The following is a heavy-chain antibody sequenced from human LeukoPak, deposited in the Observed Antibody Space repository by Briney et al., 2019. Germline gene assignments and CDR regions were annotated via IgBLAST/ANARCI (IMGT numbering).Heavy chain of an antibody. CDR2: IDINSGGT. V-gene: IGHV1-2*02. Sequence: ASVKVSCKASGYTFTGHYMHWVRQAPGQGLEWMGRIDINSGGTTFAQHFRGRVTLTRDTSISTGYMELSGLTSDDTAVYYCATNRIGSSFDYWGQGTLVSVSS. J-gene: IGHJ4*02. CDR3: ATNRIGSSFDY. CDR1: GYTFTGHY. D-gene: IGHD6-19*01.